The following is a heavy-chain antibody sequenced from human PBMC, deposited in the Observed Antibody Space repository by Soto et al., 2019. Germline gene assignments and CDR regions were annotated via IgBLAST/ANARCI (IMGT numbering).Heavy chain of an antibody. D-gene: IGHD3-10*01. J-gene: IGHJ4*02. CDR1: GGSITSSSYY. CDR3: ARLRGVAEFDF. CDR2: IHYSGST. V-gene: IGHV4-39*01. Sequence: PSETLSLTCSVSGGSITSSSYYWGWIRRPPGKGLEWIGTIHYSGSTYYNPSLKSRITISVDTSKTQFSLKLSSVTAADTAMYYCARLRGVAEFDFWGQGTLVTVSS.